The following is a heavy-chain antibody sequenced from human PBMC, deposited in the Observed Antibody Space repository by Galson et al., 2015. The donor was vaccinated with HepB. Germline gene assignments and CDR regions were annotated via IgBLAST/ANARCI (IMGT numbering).Heavy chain of an antibody. CDR3: TKVGRGYSGYDAFDI. J-gene: IGHJ3*02. V-gene: IGHV1-3*01. D-gene: IGHD5-12*01. CDR1: GYTFTSYA. CDR2: INAGNGNT. Sequence: SVKVSCKASGYTFTSYAMHWVRQAPGQRLEWMGWINAGNGNTKYSQKFQGRVTITRDTSASTAYMELSSLRSEDTAVYYCTKVGRGYSGYDAFDIWGQGTMVTVSS.